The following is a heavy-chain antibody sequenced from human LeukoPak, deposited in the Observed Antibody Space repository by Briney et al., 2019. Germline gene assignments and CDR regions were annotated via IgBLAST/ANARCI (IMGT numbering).Heavy chain of an antibody. V-gene: IGHV3-30-3*01. D-gene: IGHD4-17*01. CDR3: ARDRYGDYGKNWFDP. Sequence: PGGSLRLSCAASGVTFSRYAMHWVRQAPGKGLEWVAVISYDGYNKYYADSEKGRFTISRDNSKNTLYLQMNSLRAEDTAVYYCARDRYGDYGKNWFDPWGQGTLVTVSS. CDR1: GVTFSRYA. CDR2: ISYDGYNK. J-gene: IGHJ5*02.